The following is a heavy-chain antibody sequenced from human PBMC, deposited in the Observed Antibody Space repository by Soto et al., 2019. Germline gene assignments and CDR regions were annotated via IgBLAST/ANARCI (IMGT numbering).Heavy chain of an antibody. CDR2: IYYSGST. J-gene: IGHJ6*02. CDR3: AGEGTWSGYYYYGMDV. V-gene: IGHV4-59*08. D-gene: IGHD1-1*01. Sequence: QVQLQESGPGLVKPSETLSLTCTVSGGSISSYYWSWIRQPPGKGLEWIGYIYYSGSTNYNPSLNSRVPISVDTSKNQFSLKLSSVTAADTAVYYCAGEGTWSGYYYYGMDVWGQGTTVTVSS. CDR1: GGSISSYY.